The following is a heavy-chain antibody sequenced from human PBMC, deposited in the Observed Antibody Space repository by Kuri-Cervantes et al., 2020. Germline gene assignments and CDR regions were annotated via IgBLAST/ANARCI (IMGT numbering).Heavy chain of an antibody. J-gene: IGHJ4*02. V-gene: IGHV3-48*03. D-gene: IGHD2-15*01. Sequence: GESLKISCAASGFTFSSYEMNWVRQAPGKGLEWVSYTSSSGSTIYYADSVKGRFTISRDNAKNSLYLQMNSLRAEDTAVYYCAQGHCSGGSCPISYFDYWGQGTLVTVSS. CDR3: AQGHCSGGSCPISYFDY. CDR1: GFTFSSYE. CDR2: TSSSGSTI.